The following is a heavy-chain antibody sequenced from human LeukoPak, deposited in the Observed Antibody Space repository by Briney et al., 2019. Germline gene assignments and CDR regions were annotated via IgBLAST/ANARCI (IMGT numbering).Heavy chain of an antibody. CDR2: ISYSGYT. D-gene: IGHD3-16*01. J-gene: IGHJ5*02. CDR1: GDSISSSSPY. Sequence: SETLSLTCAVSGDSISSSSPYWGWIRQPPGRGLEWIGTISYSGYTYYNPSLKSRLAMSVDTSKDQFSLNLSSLTATDTAVYYCVRQLRGDSFNWFDPWGQGTLVIVSS. V-gene: IGHV4-39*01. CDR3: VRQLRGDSFNWFDP.